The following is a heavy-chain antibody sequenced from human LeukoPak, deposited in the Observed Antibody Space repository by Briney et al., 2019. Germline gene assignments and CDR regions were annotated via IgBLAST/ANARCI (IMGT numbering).Heavy chain of an antibody. CDR3: ARGEDIVATWAFDI. D-gene: IGHD5-12*01. CDR2: INHSGST. Sequence: PSETLSLTCAVYGGSFSGYYWSWIRQPPGKGLEWIGEINHSGSTNYNPSLKSRVTISVDTSKNQFSLKLSSVTAADTAVYYCARGEDIVATWAFDIWGQGSMVTVSS. CDR1: GGSFSGYY. J-gene: IGHJ3*02. V-gene: IGHV4-34*01.